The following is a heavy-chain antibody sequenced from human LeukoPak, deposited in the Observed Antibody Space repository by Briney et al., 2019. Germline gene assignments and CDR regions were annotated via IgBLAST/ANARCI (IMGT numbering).Heavy chain of an antibody. D-gene: IGHD3-10*01. CDR2: IYTSGST. V-gene: IGHV4-61*02. CDR3: ARIRGLLWFHFDP. CDR1: GGSISSGSYY. Sequence: SETLSLTCTVSGGSISSGSYYWSWIRQPAGKGLEWIGRIYTSGSTNYNPSLKSRVTISVDTSKNQFSLKLSSVTAADTAVYYCARIRGLLWFHFDPWGQGTLVTVSS. J-gene: IGHJ5*02.